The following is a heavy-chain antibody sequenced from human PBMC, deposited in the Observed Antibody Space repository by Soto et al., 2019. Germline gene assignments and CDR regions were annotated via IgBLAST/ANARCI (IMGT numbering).Heavy chain of an antibody. V-gene: IGHV1-24*01. D-gene: IGHD3-16*01. CDR1: GYTLTELS. Sequence: ASVKVSCKVSGYTLTELSMHWVRQAPGKGLEWMGGFDPEDGETIYAQKFQGRVTMTEDTSTDTAYMELSSLRSEDTAVYYCATEPNLLRRWGIDNWFDPWGQGTLVTVSS. CDR3: ATEPNLLRRWGIDNWFDP. J-gene: IGHJ5*02. CDR2: FDPEDGET.